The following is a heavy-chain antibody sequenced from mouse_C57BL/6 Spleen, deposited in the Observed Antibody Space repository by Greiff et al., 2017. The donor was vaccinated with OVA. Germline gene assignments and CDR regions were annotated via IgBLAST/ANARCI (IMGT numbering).Heavy chain of an antibody. V-gene: IGHV1-9*01. D-gene: IGHD1-1*01. CDR3: ATYGGSPWFAY. J-gene: IGHJ3*01. Sequence: VQLQQSGAELMKPGASVKLSCKATGYTFTGYWIEWVKQRPGHGLEWIGEILPGSGSTNYNEKFKGKATFTADTSSNTAYMQLSSLTTEGSAVYYSATYGGSPWFAYWGQGTLVTVSA. CDR2: ILPGSGST. CDR1: GYTFTGYW.